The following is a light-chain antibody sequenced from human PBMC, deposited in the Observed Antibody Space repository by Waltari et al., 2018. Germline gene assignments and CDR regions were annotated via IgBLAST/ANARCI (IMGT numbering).Light chain of an antibody. V-gene: IGKV4-1*01. CDR1: QSVLYNSNSKNY. Sequence: DIVMTQSPDSLALSLGERATINCKSSQSVLYNSNSKNYLAWYQQKPGQPPKLLISWASTRESGVPDRFSGSGSVTDFTLIISNLQAEDVAVYYCQQYYNIPRTFGQGTKLEI. J-gene: IGKJ2*01. CDR3: QQYYNIPRT. CDR2: WAS.